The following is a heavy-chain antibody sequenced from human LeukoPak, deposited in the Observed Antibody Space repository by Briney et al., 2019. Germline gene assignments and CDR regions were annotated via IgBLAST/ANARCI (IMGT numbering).Heavy chain of an antibody. CDR2: IKQDGSEK. D-gene: IGHD2-15*01. CDR1: GFTFSSYW. V-gene: IGHV3-7*01. Sequence: GGSLRLSCAASGFTFSSYWMNWVRQVPGKGLEWVAIIKQDGSEKFHVDSVKGRFTISRDNAKTSLFLQMNSLRVEDTSVYYCVRSNGWTPDYWGQGTLVTASS. J-gene: IGHJ4*02. CDR3: VRSNGWTPDY.